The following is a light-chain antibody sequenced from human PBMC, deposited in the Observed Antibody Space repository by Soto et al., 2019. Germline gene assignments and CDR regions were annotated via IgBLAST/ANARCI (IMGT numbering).Light chain of an antibody. J-gene: IGLJ1*01. V-gene: IGLV2-14*03. Sequence: QSALTQPASVSGSPGQSITISCSGTSSDIGAYEYVSWYQQHPGKPPKLMIYNINNRPSGVSYRFSGSKSGNTASLTISRLQTEDEADYYCLSHTTSSNYVFGTGTKLTVL. CDR2: NIN. CDR3: LSHTTSSNYV. CDR1: SSDIGAYEY.